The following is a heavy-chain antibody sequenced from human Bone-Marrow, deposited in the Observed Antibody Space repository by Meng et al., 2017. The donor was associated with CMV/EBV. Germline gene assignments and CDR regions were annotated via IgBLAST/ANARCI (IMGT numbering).Heavy chain of an antibody. V-gene: IGHV3-74*01. CDR1: GFTFSDYW. J-gene: IGHJ4*02. Sequence: GESLKISCAASGFTFSDYWMHWVRQAPGKGLVWVSRIDYDGSSATYADSVKGRFTISRDNAKNTLYLQMNSLRAEDTAVYYRARDRIDILTGLDYWGQGTLVTVSS. CDR3: ARDRIDILTGLDY. CDR2: IDYDGSSA. D-gene: IGHD3-9*01.